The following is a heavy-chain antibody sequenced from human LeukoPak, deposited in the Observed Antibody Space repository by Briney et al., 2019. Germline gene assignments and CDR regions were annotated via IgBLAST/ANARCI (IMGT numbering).Heavy chain of an antibody. CDR3: AKGYSSSSYDAFDI. V-gene: IGHV3-33*06. Sequence: GRPLRLSCAASGFTFSCYGMHWLRQAPGKGVEWVAVIWYDGSNKYYADSVKGRFTISRDNSKNTLYLQMNSLRAEDTAVYYCAKGYSSSSYDAFDIWGQGTMVTVSS. D-gene: IGHD6-6*01. CDR2: IWYDGSNK. J-gene: IGHJ3*02. CDR1: GFTFSCYG.